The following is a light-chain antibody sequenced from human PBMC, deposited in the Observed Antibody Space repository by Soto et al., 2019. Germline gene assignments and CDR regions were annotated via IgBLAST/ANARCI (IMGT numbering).Light chain of an antibody. CDR1: QDIKRF. CDR2: TIS. J-gene: IGKJ4*01. Sequence: DVQLTQSPSFLAASVGDRLTITCRASQDIKRFLAWYQQKPGKAPKLLIYTISTLQSGVPSRFSGSGSGTEFPLPISSRQPDDFATYYCQQVNTYPVTFGGGTKVEI. CDR3: QQVNTYPVT. V-gene: IGKV1-9*01.